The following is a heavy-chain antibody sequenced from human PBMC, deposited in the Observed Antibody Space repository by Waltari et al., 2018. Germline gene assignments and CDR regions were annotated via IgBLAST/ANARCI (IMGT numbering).Heavy chain of an antibody. V-gene: IGHV3-7*01. CDR2: IKQDGSET. CDR3: ARDSLATGYWYFDQ. D-gene: IGHD6-25*01. Sequence: EVQLVESGGGLVQPGGSLKLSCAASGFIFSNYWMSWVRQAPGKGLEWVASIKQDGSETYCVDSLKGRFTISRDNTENSMYLQMDSLRAEDTAHYYCARDSLATGYWYFDQWGRGTLVTVSS. J-gene: IGHJ2*01. CDR1: GFIFSNYW.